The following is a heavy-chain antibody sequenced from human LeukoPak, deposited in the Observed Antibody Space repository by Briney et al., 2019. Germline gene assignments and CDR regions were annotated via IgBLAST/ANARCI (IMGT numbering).Heavy chain of an antibody. Sequence: GESLKISCKGSGYSFTSYWIGWVRQMPGKGLKWMGIIYPGDSDARYSPSFQGQVTISADKSISTAYLQWSSLKASDTAMYYCARRRDLYSGSYFPFDYWGQGTLVTVSS. D-gene: IGHD1-26*01. J-gene: IGHJ4*02. CDR3: ARRRDLYSGSYFPFDY. CDR2: IYPGDSDA. CDR1: GYSFTSYW. V-gene: IGHV5-51*01.